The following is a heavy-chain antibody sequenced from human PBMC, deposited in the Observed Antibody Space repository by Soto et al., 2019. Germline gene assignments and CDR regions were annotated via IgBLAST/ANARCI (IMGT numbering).Heavy chain of an antibody. CDR3: ARHTPAISISDH. V-gene: IGHV4-39*01. CDR2: IYYSGST. CDR1: GGSISSSSYY. J-gene: IGHJ4*02. Sequence: ASETLSLTCTVSGGSISSSSYYWGWIRQPPGKGLEWIGSIYYSGSTYYNPSLKSRVTISVDTSKNQFSLKLSSVTAADTAVYYCARHTPAISISDHWGQGTLVTVYS. D-gene: IGHD2-15*01.